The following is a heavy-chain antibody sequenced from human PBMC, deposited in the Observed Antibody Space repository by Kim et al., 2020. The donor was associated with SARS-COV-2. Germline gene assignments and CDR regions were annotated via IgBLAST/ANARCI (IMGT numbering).Heavy chain of an antibody. CDR2: ISSSSSYT. V-gene: IGHV3-11*05. Sequence: GGSLRLSCAASGFTFSDYYMSWIRQAPGKGLEWVSYISSSSSYTNYADSVKGRFTISRDNAKNSLYLQMNSLRAEDTAVYYCARDSGESRGYYYYGMDVWGQGTTVTVSS. D-gene: IGHD7-27*01. CDR1: GFTFSDYY. CDR3: ARDSGESRGYYYYGMDV. J-gene: IGHJ6*02.